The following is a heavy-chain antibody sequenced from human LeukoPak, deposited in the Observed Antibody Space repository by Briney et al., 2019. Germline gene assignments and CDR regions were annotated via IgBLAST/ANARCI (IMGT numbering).Heavy chain of an antibody. Sequence: GGSLRLSRGASGFTFSSYGMHWVRQAPGKGLEWVAVIWYDGSNKYYADSVKGRFTISGDNSKNTLYLQMNSLRAEDTAVYYCARDDYGTTDYWGQGTLVTVSS. V-gene: IGHV3-33*01. CDR2: IWYDGSNK. D-gene: IGHD4-17*01. J-gene: IGHJ4*02. CDR1: GFTFSSYG. CDR3: ARDDYGTTDY.